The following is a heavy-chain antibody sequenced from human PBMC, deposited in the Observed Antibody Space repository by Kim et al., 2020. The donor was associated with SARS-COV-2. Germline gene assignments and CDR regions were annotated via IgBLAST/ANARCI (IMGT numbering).Heavy chain of an antibody. CDR2: INIASGRP. CDR1: GYTFTAVP. CDR3: VRGTSSPGMDV. V-gene: IGHV7-4-1*02. J-gene: IGHJ6*02. Sequence: ASVKVSCKASGYTFTAVPINWVRQAPGHGLEWMGNINIASGRPTYAQGFTGRFVFSFDTSVTTAFRDISSLKVEDTAIYYCVRGTSSPGMDVWGQGTMVTVSS.